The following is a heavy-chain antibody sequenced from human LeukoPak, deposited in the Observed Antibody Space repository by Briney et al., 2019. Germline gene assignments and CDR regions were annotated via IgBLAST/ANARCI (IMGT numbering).Heavy chain of an antibody. Sequence: PSETLSLTCTVSGGSISTSSYFWGWIRQPPGKGLEWIGSVSYSGDTYYNPSLKSRVTISVDTSKNQFSLKLISVTAADTALFYCARTDGTGDSPLYFDCWGQGTLVTVSS. CDR3: ARTDGTGDSPLYFDC. CDR2: VSYSGDT. J-gene: IGHJ4*02. V-gene: IGHV4-39*01. D-gene: IGHD3-10*01. CDR1: GGSISTSSYF.